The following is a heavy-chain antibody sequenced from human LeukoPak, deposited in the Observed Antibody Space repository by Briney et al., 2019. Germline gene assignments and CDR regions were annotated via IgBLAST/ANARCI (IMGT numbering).Heavy chain of an antibody. D-gene: IGHD2-2*01. CDR1: GYSISSGYY. CDR2: IYHSGST. Sequence: SETLSLTCAVSGYSISSGYYWGWIRQPPGKGLEWIGSIYHSGSTYYNPSLKSRVSISVDTSRNQFSLKLSSATAADTAVYFCARGAMQGDYFDYWGQGTLVTVSS. J-gene: IGHJ4*02. V-gene: IGHV4-38-2*01. CDR3: ARGAMQGDYFDY.